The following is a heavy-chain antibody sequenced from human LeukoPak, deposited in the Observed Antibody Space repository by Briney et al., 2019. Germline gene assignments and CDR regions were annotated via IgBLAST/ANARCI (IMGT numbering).Heavy chain of an antibody. Sequence: TGGSLRLSCAASGFTFSSYWMSWVRQAPGKGLEWVANIKQDGSEKYYVDSVKGRFTISRDYAKNSLYLQMNSLRAEDTAVYYCARRGDFWSGYSGDYWGQGTLVTVSS. CDR3: ARRGDFWSGYSGDY. V-gene: IGHV3-7*01. CDR2: IKQDGSEK. J-gene: IGHJ4*02. CDR1: GFTFSSYW. D-gene: IGHD3-3*01.